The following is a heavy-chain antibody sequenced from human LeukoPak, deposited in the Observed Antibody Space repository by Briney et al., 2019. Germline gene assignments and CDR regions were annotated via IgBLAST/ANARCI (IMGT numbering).Heavy chain of an antibody. V-gene: IGHV1-69*05. J-gene: IGHJ3*02. CDR2: IIPIFGTA. CDR1: EGTFSSYA. D-gene: IGHD3-22*01. CDR3: ARGRTMIVNDAFDI. Sequence: SVKVSCKASEGTFSSYAISWVRQAPGQGLEWMGGIIPIFGTANYAQKFQGRVTITTDESTSTAYMELSSLRSEDTAVYYCARGRTMIVNDAFDIWGQGTMVTVSS.